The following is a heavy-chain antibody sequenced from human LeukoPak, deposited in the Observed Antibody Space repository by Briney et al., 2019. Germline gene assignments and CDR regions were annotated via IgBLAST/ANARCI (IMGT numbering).Heavy chain of an antibody. V-gene: IGHV1-69*06. D-gene: IGHD3-10*01. CDR2: IIPIFGTA. Sequence: SVKVSCKASGYTFTGYYMHWVRQAPGQGLEWMGGIIPIFGTANYAQKFQGRVTITADKSTSTAYMELSSLRSEDTAVYYCARVSGHEYYFDYWGQGTLVTVSS. J-gene: IGHJ4*02. CDR3: ARVSGHEYYFDY. CDR1: GYTFTGYY.